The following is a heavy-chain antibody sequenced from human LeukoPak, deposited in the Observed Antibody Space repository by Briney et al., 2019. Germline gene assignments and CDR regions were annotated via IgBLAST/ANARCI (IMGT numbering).Heavy chain of an antibody. D-gene: IGHD1-26*01. Sequence: PGGSLRLSCAASGFTFSSYEMNWVRQAPGKGLEWVSYISSSGSTIYYADSVKGRFTISRDNSKNTLYLQMNSLRPEDTALYYCAKDYPSAVGASPFEYWGQGTLVTVS. CDR1: GFTFSSYE. J-gene: IGHJ4*02. CDR2: ISSSGSTI. CDR3: AKDYPSAVGASPFEY. V-gene: IGHV3-48*03.